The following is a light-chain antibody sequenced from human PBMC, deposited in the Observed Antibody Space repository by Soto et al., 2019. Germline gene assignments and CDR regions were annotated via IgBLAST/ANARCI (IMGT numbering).Light chain of an antibody. CDR1: QGISNY. CDR2: AAS. Sequence: DIQMTQSPSSLSASVGDRVTITCRASQGISNYLAWYQQKPGKVPKLLIYAASTLQSGVPSRFSGSGSGTAFTLTISSLQPEDVATYYCQKYNNAPPWTFGQGTKVEIK. V-gene: IGKV1-27*01. CDR3: QKYNNAPPWT. J-gene: IGKJ1*01.